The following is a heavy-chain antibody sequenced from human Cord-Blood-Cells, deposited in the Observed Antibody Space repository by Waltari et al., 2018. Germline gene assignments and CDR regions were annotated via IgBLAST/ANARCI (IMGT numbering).Heavy chain of an antibody. J-gene: IGHJ6*02. V-gene: IGHV4-34*01. CDR2: INHSGRT. CDR1: GGSFSGYY. CDR3: ARRGPGPGYSGSYYYYYYGMDV. Sequence: QVQLQQWGAGLLKPSETLSLTCALDGGSFSGYYWSWIRQPHGKGPEWIEEINHSGRTNYNPSLKSRVTISVDTSKNQFSLKLSSVTAADTAVYYCARRGPGPGYSGSYYYYYYGMDVWGQGTTVTVSS. D-gene: IGHD1-26*01.